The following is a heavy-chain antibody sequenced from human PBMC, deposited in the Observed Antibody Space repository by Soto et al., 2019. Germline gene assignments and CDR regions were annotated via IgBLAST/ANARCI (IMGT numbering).Heavy chain of an antibody. J-gene: IGHJ6*01. V-gene: IGHV3-30*18. CDR1: GFTFSSYG. CDR3: AKDLLGPGRAYGMDV. CDR2: ISYDGSNK. D-gene: IGHD7-27*01. Sequence: QVQLVESGGGVVQPGRSLRLSCAASGFTFSSYGMHWVRQAPGKGLERVAVISYDGSNKYYADSVKGRFTISRDNSKNTLYLQMNSLRAEDTAVYYCAKDLLGPGRAYGMDVW.